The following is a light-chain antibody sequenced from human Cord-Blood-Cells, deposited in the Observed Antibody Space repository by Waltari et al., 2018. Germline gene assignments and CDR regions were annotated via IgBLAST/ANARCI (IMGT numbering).Light chain of an antibody. CDR3: QQYNSYSPWT. CDR2: KAA. J-gene: IGKJ1*01. Sequence: DIQMTQSPSTLSASVGDRVTITCRASQSISSWLAWYQQKPGKAPKLLIYKAASLESGVPSRFSGSGSGTEFTLTSSSLQPDEFATYYCQQYNSYSPWTFGQGTKVEIK. V-gene: IGKV1-5*03. CDR1: QSISSW.